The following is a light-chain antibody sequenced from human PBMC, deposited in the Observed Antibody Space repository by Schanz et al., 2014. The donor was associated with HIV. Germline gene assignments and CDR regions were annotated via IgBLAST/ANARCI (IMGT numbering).Light chain of an antibody. CDR3: QQYGSSPL. V-gene: IGKV3-20*01. CDR1: QSVSSDY. J-gene: IGKJ3*01. Sequence: EIVLAQSPGTLSLSPGERATLSCRASQSVSSDYLGWYQQKPGQAPRLLIYGASSKATGIPDRFSGSGSGTDFTLTISRLEPEDFAVYYCQQYGSSPLFGPGTKVDIK. CDR2: GAS.